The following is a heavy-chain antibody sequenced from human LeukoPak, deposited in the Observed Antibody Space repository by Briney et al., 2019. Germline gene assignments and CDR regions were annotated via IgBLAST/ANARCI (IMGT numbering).Heavy chain of an antibody. D-gene: IGHD4-17*01. J-gene: IGHJ5*02. CDR2: IYYSGST. V-gene: IGHV4-59*08. Sequence: SETLSLTCTVSGGSISSYYWSWIRQPPGKGLEWIGYIYYSGSTNYNPSLKSRVTISVDTSKNQFSLKLSSVTAADTAVYYCARQLDYGDYLKWFDPWGQGTLVTVSS. CDR3: ARQLDYGDYLKWFDP. CDR1: GGSISSYY.